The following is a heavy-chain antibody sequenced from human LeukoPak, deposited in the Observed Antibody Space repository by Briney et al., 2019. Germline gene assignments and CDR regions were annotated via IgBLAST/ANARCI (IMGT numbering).Heavy chain of an antibody. Sequence: NPSETLSLTCAVYGGSFSGYYWSWIRQPPGKGLEWIGEINHSGSTNYNPSLKSRVTISVDTSKNQFSLKLSSVTAADTAVYYCARIRGYSYGRYYMDVWGKGTTVTVSS. J-gene: IGHJ6*03. CDR2: INHSGST. CDR1: GGSFSGYY. D-gene: IGHD5-18*01. CDR3: ARIRGYSYGRYYMDV. V-gene: IGHV4-34*01.